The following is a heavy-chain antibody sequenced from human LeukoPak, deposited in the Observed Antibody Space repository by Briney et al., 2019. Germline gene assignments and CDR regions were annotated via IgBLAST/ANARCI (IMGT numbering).Heavy chain of an antibody. CDR1: GGSFSGYY. J-gene: IGHJ6*02. V-gene: IGHV4-34*01. CDR2: INHSGST. CDR3: ARARDIVVVVAALRKTYYYGMDV. D-gene: IGHD2-15*01. Sequence: SETLSLTCAVYGGSFSGYYWSWIRQPPGKGLEWIGEINHSGSTNYNPSLKSRITIPVDTSKSQFSLKLSSVTAADTAVYYCARARDIVVVVAALRKTYYYGMDVWGQGTTVTVSS.